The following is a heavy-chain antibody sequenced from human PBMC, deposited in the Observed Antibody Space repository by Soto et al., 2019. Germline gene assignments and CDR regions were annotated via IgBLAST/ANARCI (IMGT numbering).Heavy chain of an antibody. CDR2: ISSSSSYI. J-gene: IGHJ6*02. D-gene: IGHD5-18*01. CDR3: ARDGQAMGRPSNYYYYYGMDV. Sequence: GGSLRLSCAASGFTFSSYSMNWVRQAPGKGLEWVSSISSSSSYIYYANSVKGRFTISRDNAKNSLYLQMNSLRAEDTAVYYCARDGQAMGRPSNYYYYYGMDVWGQGTTVTVSS. CDR1: GFTFSSYS. V-gene: IGHV3-21*01.